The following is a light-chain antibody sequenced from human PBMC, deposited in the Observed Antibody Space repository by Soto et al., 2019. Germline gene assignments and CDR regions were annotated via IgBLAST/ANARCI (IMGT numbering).Light chain of an antibody. CDR3: SSYTSTSTLYV. J-gene: IGLJ1*01. Sequence: QSALTQPASVSGSPGQSITISCAGTSSDVGGYKYVSWYQQNPGKAPKLIIYEVSSRPSGVSNRFSGSKSGNTASLTISGLQAEDEADYYCSSYTSTSTLYVFGSGTSSPS. V-gene: IGLV2-14*01. CDR1: SSDVGGYKY. CDR2: EVS.